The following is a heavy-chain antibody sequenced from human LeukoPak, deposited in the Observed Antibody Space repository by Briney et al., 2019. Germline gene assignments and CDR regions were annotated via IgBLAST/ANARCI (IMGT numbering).Heavy chain of an antibody. CDR1: GGSISSYY. J-gene: IGHJ2*01. CDR2: ISYSGST. CDR3: ARQGPTNWGSRAYWYFDL. Sequence: SETLSLTCSVFGGSISSYYWSWIRQPPGKGLEWIGYISYSGSTNYNPSLKSRVTLSLDTSKNQLSLRLTSVTAVDTAVYYCARQGPTNWGSRAYWYFDLWGRGTLVTVSS. D-gene: IGHD7-27*01. V-gene: IGHV4-59*08.